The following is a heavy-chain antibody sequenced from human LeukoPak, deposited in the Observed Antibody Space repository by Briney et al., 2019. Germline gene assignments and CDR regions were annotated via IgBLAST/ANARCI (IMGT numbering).Heavy chain of an antibody. J-gene: IGHJ4*02. Sequence: GASVKVSCKASGYTFTSYDINWVRQATGQGLEWRGWMNPNSGNTGYAQKFQGRVTMTRNTSISTAYMELSSLRSEDTAVYYCARDIAVAGIDTFDYWGQGTLVTVSS. CDR1: GYTFTSYD. CDR3: ARDIAVAGIDTFDY. D-gene: IGHD6-19*01. V-gene: IGHV1-8*01. CDR2: MNPNSGNT.